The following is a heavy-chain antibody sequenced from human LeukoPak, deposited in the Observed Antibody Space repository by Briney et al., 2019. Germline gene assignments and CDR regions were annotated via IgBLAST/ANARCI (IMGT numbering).Heavy chain of an antibody. CDR3: ARCLRFLEWLRIDY. CDR1: GYSFILYG. D-gene: IGHD3-3*01. V-gene: IGHV1-18*01. CDR2: ISAYNGNT. Sequence: ASVKVSCKTSGYSFILYGISWVRQAPGQGLEWMGWISAYNGNTNYAQKLQGRVTMTTDTSTSTAYMELRSLRSDDTAVYYCARCLRFLEWLRIDYWGQGTLVTVSS. J-gene: IGHJ4*02.